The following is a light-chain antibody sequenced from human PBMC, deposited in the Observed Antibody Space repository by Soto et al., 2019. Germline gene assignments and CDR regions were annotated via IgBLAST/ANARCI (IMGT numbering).Light chain of an antibody. Sequence: QSALTQPPSASGSPGQSVTISCTGTSSDVGAYNYVSWYQQHPGKAPKLMIYDVSKRPSGVPDRFSGSKSGNTASLAVSGLQAADEADFYCSSYAGSSIWVFGGGTKLTVL. J-gene: IGLJ3*02. V-gene: IGLV2-8*01. CDR2: DVS. CDR3: SSYAGSSIWV. CDR1: SSDVGAYNY.